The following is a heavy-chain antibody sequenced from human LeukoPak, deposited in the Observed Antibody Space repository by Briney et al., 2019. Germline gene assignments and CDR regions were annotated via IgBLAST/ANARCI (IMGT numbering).Heavy chain of an antibody. V-gene: IGHV4-59*01. J-gene: IGHJ4*02. CDR1: GGSISSYY. CDR2: IYYSGST. CDR3: AREWQYQFDY. Sequence: SETLSLTCTVSGGSISSYYWSWIRQPPGKGLEWIGYIYYSGSTNYNPSLKSRVTISVDTSKNQFSLKLSSVTAADTAVYYCAREWQYQFDYWGQGSLVTISS. D-gene: IGHD4-11*01.